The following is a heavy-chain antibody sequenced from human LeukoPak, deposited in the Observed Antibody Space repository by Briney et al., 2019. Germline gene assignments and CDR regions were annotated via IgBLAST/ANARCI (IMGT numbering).Heavy chain of an antibody. CDR3: AREGIPHSNWFDP. D-gene: IGHD6-13*01. CDR1: GFTFSSYA. Sequence: PGRSLRLSCAASGFTFSSYAMHWVRQAPGKGLEWVAVISYDGSNKYYADSVKGRFTISRDNSKNTLYLQMNSLRAEDTAVYYCAREGIPHSNWFDPWGQGILVTVSS. J-gene: IGHJ5*02. V-gene: IGHV3-30*04. CDR2: ISYDGSNK.